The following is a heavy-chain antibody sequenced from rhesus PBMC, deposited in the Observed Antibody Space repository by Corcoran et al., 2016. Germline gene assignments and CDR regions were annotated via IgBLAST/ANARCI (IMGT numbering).Heavy chain of an antibody. Sequence: QVQLQESGPGLVKPSETLSLTCAVSGGPLSGYYWNWIRPSPGKGVGWIGRVYGSGGSNDSNPSLKSRVTISTGASEIQFSLKLISVTAADTAISYCAIYIGYGFGLDSWGQGGAVPVSS. V-gene: IGHV4-160*01. CDR2: VYGSGGSN. CDR3: AIYIGYGFGLDS. CDR1: GGPLSGYY. J-gene: IGHJ6*01. D-gene: IGHD5-36*01.